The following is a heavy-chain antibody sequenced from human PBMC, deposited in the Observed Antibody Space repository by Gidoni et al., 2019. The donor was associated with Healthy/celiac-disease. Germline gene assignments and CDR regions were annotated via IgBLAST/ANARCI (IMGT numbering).Heavy chain of an antibody. Sequence: QVQLQESGPGLVKPSETLSLTGTVSGGYISNYYWSWIRKPPGKGLEWIGYIYYNGSTNYNPSLKSRVTISVDTSKNQFSLKLSSVTAADTAVYYCASDRMVRGPNWCFDLWGRGTLVTVSS. D-gene: IGHD3-10*01. J-gene: IGHJ2*01. CDR1: GGYISNYY. V-gene: IGHV4-59*01. CDR2: IYYNGST. CDR3: ASDRMVRGPNWCFDL.